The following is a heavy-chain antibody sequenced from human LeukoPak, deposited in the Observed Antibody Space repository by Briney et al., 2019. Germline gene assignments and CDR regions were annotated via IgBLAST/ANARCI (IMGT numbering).Heavy chain of an antibody. J-gene: IGHJ4*02. CDR2: INHSGST. Sequence: TSSETLSLTCAVYGGSFSGYYWSWIRQPPGKGLEWIGEINHSGSTNYNPSLKSRVTIPVDTSKNQFSLKLNSVTAADTAVYYCARGATGGNSAHFDSWGQGTLVTVSS. D-gene: IGHD4-23*01. V-gene: IGHV4-34*01. CDR3: ARGATGGNSAHFDS. CDR1: GGSFSGYY.